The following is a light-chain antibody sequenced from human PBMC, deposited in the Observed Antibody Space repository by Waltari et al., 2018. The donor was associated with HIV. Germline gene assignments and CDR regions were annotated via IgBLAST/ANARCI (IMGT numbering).Light chain of an antibody. CDR1: QGISSW. Sequence: DIQMTQSPPSLSASVGDTVTITCRASQGISSWIAWYQQKPGKAPKPLIYAASSLQTGVPARFSGSATGTHFTLTISSLQPEDYCQHYDTFPYTFGQGTRLEIK. V-gene: IGKV1D-16*01. CDR2: AAS. J-gene: IGKJ2*01. CDR3: QHYDTFPYT.